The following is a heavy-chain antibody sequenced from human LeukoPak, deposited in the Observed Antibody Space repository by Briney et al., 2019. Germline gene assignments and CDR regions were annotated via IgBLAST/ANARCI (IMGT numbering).Heavy chain of an antibody. D-gene: IGHD6-13*01. Sequence: GGSLRLSCVASGFTFSSYWMHWVRQGPGKGLVWVSRINADGSTTTYADSVKGRFTISRDNAKNTLYLQMNSLRAEDTAIYYCARGPSHSSSWYGLDDWGQGALVTVFS. J-gene: IGHJ4*02. CDR3: ARGPSHSSSWYGLDD. CDR1: GFTFSSYW. CDR2: INADGSTT. V-gene: IGHV3-74*01.